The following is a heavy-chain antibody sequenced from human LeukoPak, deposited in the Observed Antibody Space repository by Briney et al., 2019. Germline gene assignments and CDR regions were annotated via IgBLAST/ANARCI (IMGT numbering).Heavy chain of an antibody. Sequence: PGGSLRLSCAASGFTFSSYVMSWVRQAPGKGLEWVANIKQDGSEKYYVDSVKGRFTISRDNAKNSLYLQMNSLRAEDTAVYYCARRRDAFDIWGQGTMVTVSS. J-gene: IGHJ3*02. CDR1: GFTFSSYV. CDR2: IKQDGSEK. V-gene: IGHV3-7*01. CDR3: ARRRDAFDI.